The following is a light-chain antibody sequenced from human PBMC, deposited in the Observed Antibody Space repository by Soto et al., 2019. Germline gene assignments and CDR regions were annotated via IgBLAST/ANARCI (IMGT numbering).Light chain of an antibody. CDR3: CSYAGTTTFF. V-gene: IGLV2-23*01. J-gene: IGLJ1*01. Sequence: QSVLTQPASVSGSPGQSMAISCTGTSSDVGSYNLVYWYQQHPGKAPKHMIYEGNKRPTGVSNRFSGSKSANTASLTISGLQTEDAADYYSCSYAGTTTFFFGTGTKVTVL. CDR1: SSDVGSYNL. CDR2: EGN.